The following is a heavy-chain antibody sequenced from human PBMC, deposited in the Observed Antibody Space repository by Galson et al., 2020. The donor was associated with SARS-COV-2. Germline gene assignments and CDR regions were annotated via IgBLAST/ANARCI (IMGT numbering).Heavy chain of an antibody. J-gene: IGHJ4*02. Sequence: GGSLRFSCAASGFTFDDYAMHWVRQAPGKGLEWVSGISWNSGSIGYADSVKGRFTISRGNAKNSLYLQMNSLRAEDTALYYCANVPQDTAMATGYWGQGTLVTVSS. V-gene: IGHV3-9*01. CDR3: ANVPQDTAMATGY. CDR1: GFTFDDYA. D-gene: IGHD5-18*01. CDR2: ISWNSGSI.